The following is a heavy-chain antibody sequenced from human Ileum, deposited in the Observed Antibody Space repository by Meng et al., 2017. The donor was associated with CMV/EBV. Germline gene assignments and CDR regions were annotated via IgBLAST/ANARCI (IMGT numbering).Heavy chain of an antibody. CDR1: GFTFSSYG. CDR2: IRYDGSNK. J-gene: IGHJ3*02. CDR3: SKDVMYYYGSGSYYNAAFDI. Sequence: GGSLRLSCAASGFTFSSYGMHWVRQAPGKGLEWVACIRYDGSNKYYADSVKGRFTISRDNSKNTLYLQMHSLRAEDTAVYYCSKDVMYYYGSGSYYNAAFDIWGQGTMVTVSS. D-gene: IGHD3-10*01. V-gene: IGHV3-30*02.